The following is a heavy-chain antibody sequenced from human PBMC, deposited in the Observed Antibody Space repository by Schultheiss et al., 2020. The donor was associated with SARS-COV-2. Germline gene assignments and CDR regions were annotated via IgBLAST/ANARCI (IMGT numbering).Heavy chain of an antibody. V-gene: IGHV4-39*07. Sequence: SETLSLTCTMSGVSIGSSPYYGGWIRQTPGKGLEWIGNIYHNGAAYYNPSVNSRVTISVDKSKNEFSLKVTSLGAADTAVYYCATVPRIVVVPAGGWFDPWGQGTLVTVSS. J-gene: IGHJ5*02. CDR2: IYHNGAA. D-gene: IGHD2-2*01. CDR1: GVSIGSSPYY. CDR3: ATVPRIVVVPAGGWFDP.